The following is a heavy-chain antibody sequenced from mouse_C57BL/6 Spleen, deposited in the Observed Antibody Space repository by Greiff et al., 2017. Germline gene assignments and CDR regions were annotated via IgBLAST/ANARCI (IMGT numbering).Heavy chain of an antibody. CDR3: ARKGVDGYYAMDY. CDR2: IYPRSGNT. Sequence: VKLMESGAELARPGASVKLSCKASGYTFTSYGISWVKQRTGQGLEWIGEIYPRSGNTYYNEKFKGKATLTADKSSSTAYMELRSLTSEDSAVYFCARKGVDGYYAMDYWGQGTSVTVSS. J-gene: IGHJ4*01. V-gene: IGHV1-81*01. CDR1: GYTFTSYG. D-gene: IGHD2-3*01.